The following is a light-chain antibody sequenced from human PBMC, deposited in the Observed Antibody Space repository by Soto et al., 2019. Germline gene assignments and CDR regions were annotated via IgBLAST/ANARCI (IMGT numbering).Light chain of an antibody. V-gene: IGKV1-5*03. CDR2: KAS. Sequence: VQITLSPATLSGSIGDRVTITCQASQDINKNLIWYQQKPGKAPKLLIYKASSLESGVPSRFSGSGSGTEFTLTISSLQPDDFATYYCQQYNSYSTFGQGTKVDIK. CDR1: QDINKN. J-gene: IGKJ1*01. CDR3: QQYNSYST.